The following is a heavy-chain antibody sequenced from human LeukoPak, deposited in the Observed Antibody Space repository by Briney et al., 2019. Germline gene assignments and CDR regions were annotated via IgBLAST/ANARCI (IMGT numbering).Heavy chain of an antibody. CDR1: GGSISSYY. V-gene: IGHV4-59*01. D-gene: IGHD1-26*01. CDR3: AKVIVGAGFDF. J-gene: IGHJ4*02. CDR2: VYYSGRT. Sequence: SETLSLTCTVSGGSISSYYWSWIRQPPGKGLEWIGYVYYSGRTNYNPSLKSRVTISVDTSKNQFSLKLSSVTAADTAVYYCAKVIVGAGFDFWGQGALVTVSS.